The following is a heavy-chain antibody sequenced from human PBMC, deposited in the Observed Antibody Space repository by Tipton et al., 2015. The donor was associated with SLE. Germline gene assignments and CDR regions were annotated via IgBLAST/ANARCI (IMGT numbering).Heavy chain of an antibody. CDR2: VYQRTSI. D-gene: IGHD2-15*01. CDR1: GYTISSSYY. Sequence: TLSLTCTVSGYTISSSYYWTWIRQTPGRGLEWIGSVYQRTSIYYNPSLKSRLTISMDTSKNQFSLKLTSVTAADTAVYYCAIPTTQHCSGGGCYRHDAFDIWGQGTMVTVSS. V-gene: IGHV4-38-2*02. CDR3: AIPTTQHCSGGGCYRHDAFDI. J-gene: IGHJ3*02.